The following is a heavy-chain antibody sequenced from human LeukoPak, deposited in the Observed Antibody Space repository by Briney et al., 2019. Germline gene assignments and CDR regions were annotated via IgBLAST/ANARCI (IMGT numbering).Heavy chain of an antibody. D-gene: IGHD6-19*01. CDR1: GGSISSSSYY. CDR3: ARGRYAYSSGWYGLWFDY. Sequence: SETLSLTCTVSGGSISSSSYYWGWIRQPPGKGLEWIGSIYYSGSTYYKSSLKSRVTISVDTSKNQFSLKLSSVTAADTAVYYCARGRYAYSSGWYGLWFDYWGQGTLVTVSS. V-gene: IGHV4-39*07. J-gene: IGHJ4*02. CDR2: IYYSGST.